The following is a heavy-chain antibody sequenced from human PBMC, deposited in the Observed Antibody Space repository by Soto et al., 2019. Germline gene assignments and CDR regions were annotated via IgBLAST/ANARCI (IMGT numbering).Heavy chain of an antibody. V-gene: IGHV3-74*01. CDR2: IDPDGTTT. D-gene: IGHD3-10*01. J-gene: IGHJ1*01. CDR3: ARGPRPSSAETGAY. CDR1: GFDSSYYW. Sequence: GGSLRLSCALSGFDSSYYWVQWFRQSPGKGLEWVSRIDPDGTTTNYADSVKGRFSVSRDNAKKTIYLQMNSLTADDTALYYCARGPRPSSAETGAYWGQGTLVTVSS.